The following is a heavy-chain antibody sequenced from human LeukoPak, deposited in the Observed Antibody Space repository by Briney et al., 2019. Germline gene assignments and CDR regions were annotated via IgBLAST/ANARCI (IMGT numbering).Heavy chain of an antibody. Sequence: SETLSLTCTVCGGSISSSSYYLGWIRQPPGKGLEWIVSIYYSGSTYYNPSLKSRVTISVDTSKNQFSLKLSSVTAADTAVYYCASTYDFWSGYYLAGYYFDYWGQGTLVTVSS. V-gene: IGHV4-39*01. D-gene: IGHD3-3*01. J-gene: IGHJ4*02. CDR3: ASTYDFWSGYYLAGYYFDY. CDR2: IYYSGST. CDR1: GGSISSSSYY.